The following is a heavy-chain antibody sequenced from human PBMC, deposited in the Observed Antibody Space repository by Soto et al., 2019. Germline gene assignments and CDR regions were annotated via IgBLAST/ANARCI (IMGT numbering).Heavy chain of an antibody. J-gene: IGHJ6*03. CDR1: GFTFGSFA. CDR2: ITGSGYST. V-gene: IGHV3-23*01. D-gene: IGHD2-2*01. CDR3: TKPKEGRCSSSNCPFRYTYYMDV. Sequence: HPGGSLRLSCAASGFTFGSFAMTWVRQAPGKGLEWVSSITGSGYSTYYADSVEGRFSISRDNSKNTVYLQMNSLRAEDTAIYYWTKPKEGRCSSSNCPFRYTYYMDVWGQGTSVTVSS.